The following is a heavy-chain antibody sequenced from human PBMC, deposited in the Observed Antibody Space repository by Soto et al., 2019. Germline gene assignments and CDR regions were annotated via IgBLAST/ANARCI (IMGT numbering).Heavy chain of an antibody. CDR2: INPSGGST. V-gene: IGHV1-46*01. J-gene: IGHJ4*02. CDR3: ARGRGISTSWRY. Sequence: QVQLVQSGAEVKKPGASVKVSCKASGYTFTSYYLHWVRQAPGQGLEWMGIINPSGGSTTYAQKFQGRVTMTRDTSMSTVYMGLSSLRSEDTAVYYCARGRGISTSWRYWGQGTLVTVSS. D-gene: IGHD2-2*01. CDR1: GYTFTSYY.